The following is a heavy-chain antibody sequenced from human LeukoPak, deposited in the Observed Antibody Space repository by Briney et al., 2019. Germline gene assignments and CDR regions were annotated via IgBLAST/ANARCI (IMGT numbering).Heavy chain of an antibody. CDR3: AKDSMAARPNYYFDY. CDR1: GFTFSSYA. D-gene: IGHD6-6*01. Sequence: GGSLGLSCAASGFTFSSYAMSRVRQAPGKGLEWVSAISGSGGSTYYADSVKGRFTISRDNSKNTLYLQMNSLRAEDTAVYYCAKDSMAARPNYYFDYWGQGTLVTVSS. V-gene: IGHV3-23*01. J-gene: IGHJ4*02. CDR2: ISGSGGST.